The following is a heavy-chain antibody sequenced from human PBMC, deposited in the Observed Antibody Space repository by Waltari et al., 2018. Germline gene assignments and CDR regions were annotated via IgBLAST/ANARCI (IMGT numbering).Heavy chain of an antibody. CDR1: GFTFGSYG. D-gene: IGHD2-21*01. CDR2: ISGDSGSI. J-gene: IGHJ3*02. V-gene: IGHV3-48*04. CDR3: ARDRDWAFDI. Sequence: EVQLVESGGGLVQPGGSLRLSCAASGFTFGSYGLTWFRQAPGKGLEWVSYISGDSGSIHYADSVKGRITVSRDNAKNSLYLQMSSLTAEDTAVFYCARDRDWAFDIWGQGTMVTVSS.